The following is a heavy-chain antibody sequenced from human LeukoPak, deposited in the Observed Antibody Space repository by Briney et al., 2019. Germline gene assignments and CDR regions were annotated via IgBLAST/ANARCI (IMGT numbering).Heavy chain of an antibody. Sequence: GGSLRLSCAASGFTFSSYWMSWVRQAPGKGLEWVANINQDGSEKYYVDSVKGRFTISRDNAKNSLYLQMNSLRAEETAVYYCARENSRGVIRDYFDYWGQGTLVTVSS. V-gene: IGHV3-7*01. CDR3: ARENSRGVIRDYFDY. D-gene: IGHD3-10*01. CDR1: GFTFSSYW. J-gene: IGHJ4*02. CDR2: INQDGSEK.